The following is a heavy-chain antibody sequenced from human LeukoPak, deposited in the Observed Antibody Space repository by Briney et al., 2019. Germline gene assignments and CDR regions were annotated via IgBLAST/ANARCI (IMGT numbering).Heavy chain of an antibody. V-gene: IGHV1-18*01. CDR3: ARDLKRGYSSGRYSWGTGSSNDY. Sequence: ASVKVSCKASGYTFTSYGISWVRQAPGQGLEWMGWISADNGNTKYTQKLRGRVTMTTDTSTRTAYMELRSLRSDDTAVYYCARDLKRGYSSGRYSWGTGSSNDYWGQGTLVTVSS. J-gene: IGHJ4*02. D-gene: IGHD6-19*01. CDR1: GYTFTSYG. CDR2: ISADNGNT.